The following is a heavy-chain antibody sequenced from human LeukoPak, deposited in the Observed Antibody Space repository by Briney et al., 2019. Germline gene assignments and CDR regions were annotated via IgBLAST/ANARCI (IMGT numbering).Heavy chain of an antibody. Sequence: ASVKVSCKASGGTFSSYAISWVQQAPGQGLEWMGGIIPIFGTANYAQKFQGRVTITADESTSTAYMELSSLRSEDTAVYYCARGEYDMTNWFDPWGQGTLVTVSS. CDR2: IIPIFGTA. CDR1: GGTFSSYA. V-gene: IGHV1-69*13. CDR3: ARGEYDMTNWFDP. D-gene: IGHD3-9*01. J-gene: IGHJ5*02.